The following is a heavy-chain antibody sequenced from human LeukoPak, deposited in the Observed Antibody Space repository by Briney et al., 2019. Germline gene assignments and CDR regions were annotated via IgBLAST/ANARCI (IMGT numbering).Heavy chain of an antibody. CDR1: GFTFSSCG. D-gene: IGHD1-14*01. CDR2: IGPTGTDR. CDR3: ATGTIGRHYDY. Sequence: KPGGSLRLSCAASGFTFSSCGFNWVRQAPGKGLEWVSSIGPTGTDRYYADSVRGRFTISRDNAKNSMYLQMDSLRDEDTAVYYCATGTIGRHYDYWGQGTLLTVSS. V-gene: IGHV3-21*01. J-gene: IGHJ4*02.